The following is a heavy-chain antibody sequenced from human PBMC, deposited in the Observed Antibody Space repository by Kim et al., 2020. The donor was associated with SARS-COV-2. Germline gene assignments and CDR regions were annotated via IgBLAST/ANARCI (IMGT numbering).Heavy chain of an antibody. D-gene: IGHD2-15*01. CDR1: GFSFGDYA. V-gene: IGHV3-49*04. Sequence: GGSLRLSCTASGFSFGDYAMSWVRLAPGKGLEWVGFISSKAYGGTTAYAASVKGRFTISRDDSKSIAYLQMNSLKTEDTAVYYCTRVIPRSGWGGGIHDAFDIWGQGTMVTVSS. CDR3: TRVIPRSGWGGGIHDAFDI. CDR2: ISSKAYGGTT. J-gene: IGHJ3*02.